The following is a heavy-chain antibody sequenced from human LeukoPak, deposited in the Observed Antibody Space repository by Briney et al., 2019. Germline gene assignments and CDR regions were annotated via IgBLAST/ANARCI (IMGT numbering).Heavy chain of an antibody. CDR1: GYTFTSYD. V-gene: IGHV1-8*01. J-gene: IGHJ5*02. D-gene: IGHD5-12*01. CDR2: MNPNSGNT. CDR3: ARGLGVDIVATMEP. Sequence: ASVKVSCKASGYTFTSYDINWVRQATGQGLEWMGWMNPNSGNTGYAQKFQGRVTMTRNTSISTAYMELSSLRSEDTAVYYCARGLGVDIVATMEPWGQGTQVTVSS.